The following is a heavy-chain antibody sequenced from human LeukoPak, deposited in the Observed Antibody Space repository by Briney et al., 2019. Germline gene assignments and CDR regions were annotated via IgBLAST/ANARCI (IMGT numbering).Heavy chain of an antibody. V-gene: IGHV4-61*02. CDR1: GGSISSGSYY. CDR2: IYTSGST. D-gene: IGHD6-19*01. J-gene: IGHJ4*02. Sequence: SQTLSLTCTVSGGSISSGSYYWSWIRQPAGKGLEWIGRIYTSGSTNYNPSLKSRVTISVDTSKNQFSLKLSSVTAADTAVYYCARGGGPNIAVAGIFEFDYWGQGTLVTVSS. CDR3: ARGGGPNIAVAGIFEFDY.